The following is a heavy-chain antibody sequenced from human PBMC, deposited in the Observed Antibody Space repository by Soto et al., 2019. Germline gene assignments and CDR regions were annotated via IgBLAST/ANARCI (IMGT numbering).Heavy chain of an antibody. D-gene: IGHD4-17*01. CDR3: ESEMWTHYGPQNFFDY. J-gene: IGHJ4*02. V-gene: IGHV1-18*01. CDR1: GYTFTTYG. CDR2: ISPNIGYT. Sequence: QVQLVQSEGVLNQPGASVKVSCKASGYTFTTYGVCWVRQVPGRGLEWVGYISPNIGYTVYAQNFQGRVSMSTDTATKTVDMELRSLRSDDTAVYYNESEMWTHYGPQNFFDYWGKGALVKVYS.